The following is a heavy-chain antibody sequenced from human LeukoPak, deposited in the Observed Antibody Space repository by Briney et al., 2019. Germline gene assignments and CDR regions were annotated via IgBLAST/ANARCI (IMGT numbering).Heavy chain of an antibody. Sequence: SQTLSLTCAISGDNVSSNSAAWNWIRQSPSRGLEWLGRTYYRSKWYNDYAVSVKSRITINPDTSKNQFSLQLNSVTPEDTAVYYCASLGYWGDWGFVDVWGQGTTVTVSS. CDR1: GDNVSSNSAA. J-gene: IGHJ6*02. D-gene: IGHD2-15*01. CDR3: ASLGYWGDWGFVDV. V-gene: IGHV6-1*01. CDR2: TYYRSKWYN.